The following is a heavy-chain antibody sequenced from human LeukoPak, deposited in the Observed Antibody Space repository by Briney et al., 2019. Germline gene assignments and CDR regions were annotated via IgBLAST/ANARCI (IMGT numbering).Heavy chain of an antibody. D-gene: IGHD6-13*01. CDR2: IYYSGST. J-gene: IGHJ3*02. CDR3: ARPGVAAADYAFDI. CDR1: GGSISSYY. V-gene: IGHV4-59*08. Sequence: SETLSLTCTVSGGSISSYYWSWIRQPPGKGLEWIGYIYYSGSTNYNPSLKSRVTISVDTSKNQFSLKLSSVTAADTAVHYCARPGVAAADYAFDIWGQGTMVTVSS.